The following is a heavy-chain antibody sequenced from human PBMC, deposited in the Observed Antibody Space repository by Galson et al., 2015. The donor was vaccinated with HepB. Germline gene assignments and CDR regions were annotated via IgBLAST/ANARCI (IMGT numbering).Heavy chain of an antibody. J-gene: IGHJ6*02. D-gene: IGHD3-22*01. CDR3: AKGPPDYFDSSGPDYYGMDV. V-gene: IGHV3-23*01. CDR2: ISGSGGNT. CDR1: GFTFSSYA. Sequence: SLRLSCAASGFTFSSYAMNWVRQAPGKGLEWVSSISGSGGNTYYADSVKGRFTISRDNSKNTLYLQMNSLRAEDTAVYYCAKGPPDYFDSSGPDYYGMDVWGQGTTVTVSS.